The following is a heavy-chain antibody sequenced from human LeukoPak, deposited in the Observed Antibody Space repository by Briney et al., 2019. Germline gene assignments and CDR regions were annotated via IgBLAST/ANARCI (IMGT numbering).Heavy chain of an antibody. Sequence: GGSLRLSCAASGFTFSSYPMHWLRQAPGKGLESLGVTSPDASNTYYATSAKGRFTISRDNSKSTLFLQMNSLRDEDTALYYCARDRADGYNQIDNWGQGTLVTVSS. V-gene: IGHV3-30*04. J-gene: IGHJ4*02. D-gene: IGHD5-24*01. CDR2: TSPDASNT. CDR3: ARDRADGYNQIDN. CDR1: GFTFSSYP.